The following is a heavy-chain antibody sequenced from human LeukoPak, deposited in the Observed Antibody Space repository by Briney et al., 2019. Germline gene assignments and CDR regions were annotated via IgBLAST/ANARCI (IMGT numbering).Heavy chain of an antibody. V-gene: IGHV4-34*01. CDR1: GGSFSGYY. J-gene: IGHJ4*02. Sequence: KSSETLSLTCAVYGGSFSGYYWSWIRQPPGKGLEWIGEINHSGSTNYNPSLKSRVTISVDTSKNQFSLKLSSVTAADTAVYYCARALGYCSSTSCLYFDYWGQGTLVTVSS. CDR2: INHSGST. CDR3: ARALGYCSSTSCLYFDY. D-gene: IGHD2-2*01.